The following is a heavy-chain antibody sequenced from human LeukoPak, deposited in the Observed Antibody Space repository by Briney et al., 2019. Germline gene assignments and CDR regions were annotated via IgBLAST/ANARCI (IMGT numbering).Heavy chain of an antibody. Sequence: SETLSLTCTVSGGSINSYYWSWIRQPAGKGLEWIGRIYTSGSTNYNPSLKSRVTVSVDTSKNQFSLKLSSVTAADTAVYYCAREITIFGVAIPNFDYWGQGTLVTVSS. J-gene: IGHJ4*02. CDR3: AREITIFGVAIPNFDY. D-gene: IGHD3-3*01. CDR1: GGSINSYY. CDR2: IYTSGST. V-gene: IGHV4-4*07.